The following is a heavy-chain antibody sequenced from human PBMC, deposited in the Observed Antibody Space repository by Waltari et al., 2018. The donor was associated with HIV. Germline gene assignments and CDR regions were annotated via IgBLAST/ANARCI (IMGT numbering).Heavy chain of an antibody. J-gene: IGHJ5*02. CDR1: GYTFTGYY. Sequence: QVQLVQSGAEVKKLGASVTVPCKASGYTFTGYYMHWVRQAPGQGLEWMGRINPNTGGTNYAQRFQGRVTMTRDTSISTAFMELTRLTSDDTAVYYCARDPDKFYDDWGPWGQGTLVTVSS. CDR2: INPNTGGT. CDR3: ARDPDKFYDDWGP. V-gene: IGHV1-2*06. D-gene: IGHD3-22*01.